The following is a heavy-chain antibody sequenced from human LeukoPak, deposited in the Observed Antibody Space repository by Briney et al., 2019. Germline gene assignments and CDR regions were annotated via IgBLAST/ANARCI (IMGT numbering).Heavy chain of an antibody. CDR3: ARAYYDFWSGYDAFDI. J-gene: IGHJ3*02. CDR1: GDSISSGDYY. Sequence: SETLSLTCTVSGDSISSGDYYWSWLRQPAGKGLEWIGRISSSGSTNYNPSLKSRVTISVDTSKNQFSLKLSSVTAADTAVYYCARAYYDFWSGYDAFDIWGQGTMVTVSS. D-gene: IGHD3-3*01. CDR2: ISSSGST. V-gene: IGHV4-61*02.